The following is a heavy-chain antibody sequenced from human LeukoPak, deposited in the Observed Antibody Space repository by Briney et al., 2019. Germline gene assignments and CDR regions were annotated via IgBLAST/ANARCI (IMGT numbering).Heavy chain of an antibody. D-gene: IGHD3-3*01. Sequence: GGSLRLSCAASGFTFSNAWMSWVRQAPGKGLEWVSAISGSGGSTYYADSVKGRFTISRDNSKNTLYLQMNSLRAEDTAVYYCAKVPLIRFLEWLSPGGPSDSTYYFDYWGQGTLVTVSS. CDR2: ISGSGGST. J-gene: IGHJ4*02. CDR3: AKVPLIRFLEWLSPGGPSDSTYYFDY. CDR1: GFTFSNAW. V-gene: IGHV3-23*01.